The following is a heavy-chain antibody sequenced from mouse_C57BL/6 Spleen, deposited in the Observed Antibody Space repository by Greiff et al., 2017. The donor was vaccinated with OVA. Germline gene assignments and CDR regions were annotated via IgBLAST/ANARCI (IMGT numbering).Heavy chain of an antibody. D-gene: IGHD2-3*01. CDR3: DRMIPLRS. CDR1: GFTIKDYY. CDR2: IDPEDSET. V-gene: IGHV14-2*01. Sequence: VQLMESGAELVKPGASVKLSCTASGFTIKDYYMHWVKQRTEQGLEWIGRIDPEDSETKYAPKVQGKDTITADTSSNTAYLQLSSLTSEDTSIYYCDRMIPLRSWGQGTMVTVSA. J-gene: IGHJ3*01.